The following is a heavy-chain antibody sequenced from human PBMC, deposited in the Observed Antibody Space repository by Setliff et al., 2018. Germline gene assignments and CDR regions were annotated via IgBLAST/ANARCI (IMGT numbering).Heavy chain of an antibody. J-gene: IGHJ4*02. Sequence: SETLSLTCTVSGGSISRDYWMWIRQPPGKGLEWIGYIYTSGNTNYNPSLKRRVTISVDTSNDQFSLNLNSVTAADTAVYFCARRADYSRSWSYYFDCWGQGTLVTVSS. D-gene: IGHD6-13*01. V-gene: IGHV4-4*08. CDR2: IYTSGNT. CDR1: GGSISRDY. CDR3: ARRADYSRSWSYYFDC.